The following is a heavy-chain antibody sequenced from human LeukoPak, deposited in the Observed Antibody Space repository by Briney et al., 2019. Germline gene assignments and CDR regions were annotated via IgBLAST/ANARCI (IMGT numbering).Heavy chain of an antibody. D-gene: IGHD3-22*01. V-gene: IGHV4-59*01. CDR3: ARASSGYYALLDY. CDR2: IYYSGST. J-gene: IGHJ4*02. CDR1: GCSISSYY. Sequence: PSETLSLTCTVSGCSISSYYWSWIRQPPGKGLEWIGYIYYSGSTNYNPSLKSRVTISVDTSKNQFSLKLSSVTAADTAVYYCARASSGYYALLDYWGQGTLVTVSS.